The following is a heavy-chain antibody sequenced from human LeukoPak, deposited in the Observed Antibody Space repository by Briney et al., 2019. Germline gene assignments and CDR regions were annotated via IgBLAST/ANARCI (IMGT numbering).Heavy chain of an antibody. CDR2: IYYSGST. V-gene: IGHV4-30-4*01. CDR1: GGSISSGDYY. Sequence: PSETLSLTCTVSGGSISSGDYYWSWIRQPPGKGLEWLGYIYYSGSTYYNPSLKSRVTISVDTSKNQFSLKLSSVTAADTAVYYCARALKRTRIVWGSYRSDAFDIWGQGTMVTVSS. CDR3: ARALKRTRIVWGSYRSDAFDI. J-gene: IGHJ3*02. D-gene: IGHD3-16*02.